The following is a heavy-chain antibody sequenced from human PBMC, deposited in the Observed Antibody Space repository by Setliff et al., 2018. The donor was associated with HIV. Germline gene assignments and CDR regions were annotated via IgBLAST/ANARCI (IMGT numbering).Heavy chain of an antibody. J-gene: IGHJ6*03. CDR3: ARDREYYYYMDV. CDR1: GGTVNSQS. Sequence: SVKVSCKASGGTVNSQSISWVRQAPGQGLEWMGGIIPIFGTAKFAQKFQGRVTITADEPTNTAYMELSSLRSDDTAVYYCARDREYYYYMDVWGKGTTVTVSS. V-gene: IGHV1-69*13. D-gene: IGHD3-10*01. CDR2: IIPIFGTA.